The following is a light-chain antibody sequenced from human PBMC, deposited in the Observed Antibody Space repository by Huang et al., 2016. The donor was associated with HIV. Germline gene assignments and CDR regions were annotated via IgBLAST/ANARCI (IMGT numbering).Light chain of an antibody. CDR3: QQSNTFPLT. CDR1: QDIRSN. J-gene: IGKJ4*01. V-gene: IGKV1-16*02. Sequence: DIQMTQSPSSLSASVGDRVTITCRASQDIRSNLAWFQQTPGKAPKYLIYDASTLQRGVPSKFSGNGYGTDFTLTISSLQPEDIATYYCQQSNTFPLTFGGGTKVEI. CDR2: DAS.